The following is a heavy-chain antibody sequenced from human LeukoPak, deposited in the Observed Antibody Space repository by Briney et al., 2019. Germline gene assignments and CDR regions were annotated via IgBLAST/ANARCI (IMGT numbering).Heavy chain of an antibody. CDR3: ASSVIVVVPAAGYYYYYMDV. Sequence: SETLSLTRAVYGGSFSGYYWSWIRQPPGKGPEWIGEINHSGSTNYNPSLRSRVTISVDTSKNRFSLKLSSVTAADTAVYYCASSVIVVVPAAGYYYYYMDVWGKGTTVTVSS. D-gene: IGHD2-2*01. CDR2: INHSGST. J-gene: IGHJ6*03. V-gene: IGHV4-34*01. CDR1: GGSFSGYY.